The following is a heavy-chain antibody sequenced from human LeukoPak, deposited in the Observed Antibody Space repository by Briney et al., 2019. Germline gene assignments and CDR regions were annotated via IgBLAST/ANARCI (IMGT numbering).Heavy chain of an antibody. CDR1: GGSISSYY. Sequence: SETLSLTCTVSGGSISSYYWSWIRQPPGKGLEWIGYIYYSGSTNYNPSLKSRVTISVDTSKSQFSLKLSSVTAADTAVYYCARGMFVVVPAAMDYYYYYMDVWGKGTTVTVSS. D-gene: IGHD2-2*01. V-gene: IGHV4-59*01. J-gene: IGHJ6*03. CDR2: IYYSGST. CDR3: ARGMFVVVPAAMDYYYYYMDV.